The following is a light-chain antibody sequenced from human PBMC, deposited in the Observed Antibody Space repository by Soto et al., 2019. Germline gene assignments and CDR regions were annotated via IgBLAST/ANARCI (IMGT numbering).Light chain of an antibody. CDR3: QQRSNWPLYT. V-gene: IGKV3-11*01. CDR1: QSVSSY. CDR2: DAS. Sequence: EIVLTQSPATLSLSPGERATLSCRASQSVSSYLAWYQQKPGQAPRLLIYDASNSATGIPARFSGSGSGTDFTLTISSLEPEDFAVYYCQQRSNWPLYTFGQGTKLEIK. J-gene: IGKJ2*01.